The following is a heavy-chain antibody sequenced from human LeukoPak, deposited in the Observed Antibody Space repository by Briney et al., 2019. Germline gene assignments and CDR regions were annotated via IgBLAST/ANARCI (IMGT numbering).Heavy chain of an antibody. J-gene: IGHJ5*02. CDR1: GGTFSSYA. CDR2: IIPIFGTA. V-gene: IGHV1-69*13. CDR3: AREWWLSRRGNWFDP. D-gene: IGHD3-22*01. Sequence: ASVKVSCKASGGTFSSYAIGWVRQAPGQGLEWMGGIIPIFGTANYAQKFQGRVTITADESTSTAYMELSSLRSEDTAVYYCAREWWLSRRGNWFDPWGQGTLVTVSS.